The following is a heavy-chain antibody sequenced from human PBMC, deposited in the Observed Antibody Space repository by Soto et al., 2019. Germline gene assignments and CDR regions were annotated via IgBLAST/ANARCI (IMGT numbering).Heavy chain of an antibody. D-gene: IGHD3-3*01. Sequence: GSLRLSCAASGFAFSTYRMHWVRQAPGKGLVWVSHIKSDGTVTHYTDSVRGRFIISRDNAKNTLFLQMNSLRAEDTAVYYCARENYDFWSGYYLDYWGQGTLVTVSS. CDR2: IKSDGTVT. CDR1: GFAFSTYR. V-gene: IGHV3-74*01. CDR3: ARENYDFWSGYYLDY. J-gene: IGHJ4*02.